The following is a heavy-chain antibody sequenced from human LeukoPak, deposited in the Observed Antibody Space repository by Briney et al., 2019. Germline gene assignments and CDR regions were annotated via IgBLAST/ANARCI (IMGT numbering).Heavy chain of an antibody. CDR2: ISSSSSYI. D-gene: IGHD3-3*01. V-gene: IGHV3-21*04. CDR1: GFTFSSYS. CDR3: ARDDFWSGYFYFDY. Sequence: PGGSLRLSCAASGFTFSSYSMNWVRQAPGKGLEWVSSISSSSSYIYYADSVKGRFTISRDNAKNSLYLQMNSLRAEDTAVYYCARDDFWSGYFYFDYWGQGTLVTVSS. J-gene: IGHJ4*02.